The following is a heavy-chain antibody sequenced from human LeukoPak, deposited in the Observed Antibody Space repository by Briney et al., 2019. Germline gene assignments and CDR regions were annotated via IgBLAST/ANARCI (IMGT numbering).Heavy chain of an antibody. D-gene: IGHD2-15*01. CDR2: IIPIFGIA. CDR3: ASGGALGYCSGGSCQPIDY. Sequence: SVKVSCKASGGTFSSYAISWVRQAPGQGLEWMGRIIPIFGIANYAQKFQGRVTITADKSASTAYMELSSLRSEDTAVYYCASGGALGYCSGGSCQPIDYWGQGTLVTVSS. V-gene: IGHV1-69*04. CDR1: GGTFSSYA. J-gene: IGHJ4*02.